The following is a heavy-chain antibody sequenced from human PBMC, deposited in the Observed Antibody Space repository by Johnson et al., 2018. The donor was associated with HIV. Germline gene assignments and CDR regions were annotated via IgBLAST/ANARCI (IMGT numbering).Heavy chain of an antibody. D-gene: IGHD3-9*01. CDR3: ARRALHYDVLTDYPVAANAFDI. CDR2: IRYDETNK. V-gene: IGHV3-30*02. J-gene: IGHJ3*02. CDR1: GFTFSSHG. Sequence: QEQLVESGGGVVQPGGSLRLSCAASGFTFSSHGMHWVRQAPGKGLEWVTFIRYDETNKYYVDSVKGRFTISRDNAKNSLYLQMNSLTAADTAVYYCARRALHYDVLTDYPVAANAFDIWGQGTMVTVSS.